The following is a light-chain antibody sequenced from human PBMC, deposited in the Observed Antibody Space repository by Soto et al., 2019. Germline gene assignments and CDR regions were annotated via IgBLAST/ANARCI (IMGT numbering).Light chain of an antibody. V-gene: IGKV1-5*03. J-gene: IGKJ1*01. CDR1: QSISRW. Sequence: DIQMTQSPSTLSASVGDRVTITCRASQSISRWLAWYHQKPGKAPNLLIYKASTLQSGVPSRFSGGGSGTEFTLTISSLQPDDCGTYYCQQYNDRWTFGQGTKVEIK. CDR3: QQYNDRWT. CDR2: KAS.